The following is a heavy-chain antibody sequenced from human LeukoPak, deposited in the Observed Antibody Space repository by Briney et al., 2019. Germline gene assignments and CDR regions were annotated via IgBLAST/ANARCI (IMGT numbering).Heavy chain of an antibody. Sequence: PGGSLRLSCAASGFTFRTYTMNWVRQAPGKGLEWVSSVNPSHHYKYYADSVKGRFTISRDNSKNTLYLQMNSLRAEDTAVYYCAREPYRRAPNYYYYGMDVWGQGTTVTVSS. CDR2: VNPSHHYK. J-gene: IGHJ6*02. CDR3: AREPYRRAPNYYYYGMDV. V-gene: IGHV3-21*01. CDR1: GFTFRTYT. D-gene: IGHD1-14*01.